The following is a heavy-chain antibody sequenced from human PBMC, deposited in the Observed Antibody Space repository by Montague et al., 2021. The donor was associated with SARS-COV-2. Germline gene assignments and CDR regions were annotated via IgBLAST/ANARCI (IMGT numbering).Heavy chain of an antibody. J-gene: IGHJ6*02. Sequence: SETLSLTCTVSGGSIRSSSYYWGWIHQPPGKGLEWIGSIYYSGSTYYNPSLKSRVTISVDTSKNQFSLKLSSVTAADTAVYYCARDQGYNWNYYYYYGMDVWGQGTTVTVSS. CDR2: IYYSGST. CDR3: ARDQGYNWNYYYYYGMDV. D-gene: IGHD1-20*01. CDR1: GGSIRSSSYY. V-gene: IGHV4-39*07.